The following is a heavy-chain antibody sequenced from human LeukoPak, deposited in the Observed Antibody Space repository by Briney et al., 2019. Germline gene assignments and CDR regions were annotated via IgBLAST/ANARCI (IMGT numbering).Heavy chain of an antibody. CDR2: MNPNSGNT. D-gene: IGHD3-22*01. CDR3: AIGRGYYDSSGYYYWFDP. Sequence: GASVKVSCKASGYTYTSYDINWVRQATGQGLEWMGWMNPNSGNTGYAQKFQGRVTMTMNTSISTAYMELSSLRSEDTAVYYCAIGRGYYDSSGYYYWFDPWGQGTLVTVSS. V-gene: IGHV1-8*01. CDR1: GYTYTSYD. J-gene: IGHJ5*02.